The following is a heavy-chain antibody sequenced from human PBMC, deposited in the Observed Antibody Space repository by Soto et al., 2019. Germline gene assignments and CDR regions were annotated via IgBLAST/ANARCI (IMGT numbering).Heavy chain of an antibody. CDR3: AREVDTARAFSY. Sequence: QVQLVQSGAEVKKPGSSVKVSCKASGDTFSSYAISWVRQAPGQGLEWMGGIIPIFGTANYAQKFQGRVTITADESTSTAHMELSSLSAEDTAGYYCAREVDTARAFSYWGQGSLVTVSS. D-gene: IGHD5-18*01. CDR2: IIPIFGTA. J-gene: IGHJ4*02. CDR1: GDTFSSYA. V-gene: IGHV1-69*01.